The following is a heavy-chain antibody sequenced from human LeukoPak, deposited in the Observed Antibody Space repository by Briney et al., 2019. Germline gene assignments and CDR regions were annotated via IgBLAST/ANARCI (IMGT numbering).Heavy chain of an antibody. CDR3: AKAHVPTMIRGVVSSD. CDR2: ISPSGGVT. V-gene: IGHV3-23*01. CDR1: GFTFDDFG. J-gene: IGHJ4*02. Sequence: PGGSLRLSCAASGFTFDDFGMSWVRQAPGKGLEWVSTISPSGGVTFYSDSVRGRFTISRDYSKDTLFLQMNSLRAEDTALYYCAKAHVPTMIRGVVSSDWGQGTLVTVSS. D-gene: IGHD3-10*01.